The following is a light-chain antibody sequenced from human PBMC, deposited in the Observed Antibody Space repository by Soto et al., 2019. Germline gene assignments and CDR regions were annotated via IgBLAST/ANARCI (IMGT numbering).Light chain of an antibody. CDR2: AAS. CDR1: RGIIND. V-gene: IGKV1-17*01. CDR3: LQYNNYPRT. J-gene: IGKJ1*01. Sequence: DIHMTHSPSSLSASVGDRATIIGGASRGIINDLGWYQQKPGKAPKRLIYAASSLQSGVPSRFSGSGSGTEFTLTISSLQPEDFATYYCLQYNNYPRTFGQGTKVEIK.